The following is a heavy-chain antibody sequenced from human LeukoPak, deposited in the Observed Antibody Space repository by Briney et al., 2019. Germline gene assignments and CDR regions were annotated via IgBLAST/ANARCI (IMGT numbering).Heavy chain of an antibody. J-gene: IGHJ4*02. CDR2: IYSGGST. CDR1: GFTVSSNY. CDR3: AKDRRIQLLGGYFDY. D-gene: IGHD5-18*01. Sequence: PGGSLRLSCAASGFTVSSNYMSWVRQAPGKGLEWVSVIYSGGSTYYADSVKGRFTISRDNSKNTLYLQMNSLRAEDTAVYYCAKDRRIQLLGGYFDYWGQGTLVTVSS. V-gene: IGHV3-66*02.